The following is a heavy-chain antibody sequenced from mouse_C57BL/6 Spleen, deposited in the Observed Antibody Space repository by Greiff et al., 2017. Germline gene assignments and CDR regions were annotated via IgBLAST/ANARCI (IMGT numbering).Heavy chain of an antibody. J-gene: IGHJ4*01. Sequence: QVQLQQSGADLVRPGASVTLSCKASGYTFTDYEMHWVKQTPVHGLEWIGAIDPETGGTAYTQTFKGKAILSADNSSSTRCMRLRRLASEDSAVYYCTSAERYYGRRGMDYWGQGTSVTVSA. CDR3: TSAERYYGRRGMDY. V-gene: IGHV1-15*01. CDR1: GYTFTDYE. D-gene: IGHD1-1*01. CDR2: IDPETGGT.